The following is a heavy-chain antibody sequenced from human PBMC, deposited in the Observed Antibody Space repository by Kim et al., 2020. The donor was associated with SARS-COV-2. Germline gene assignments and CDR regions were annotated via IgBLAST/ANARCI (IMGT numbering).Heavy chain of an antibody. CDR2: I. J-gene: IGHJ4*02. V-gene: IGHV3-21*01. Sequence: IYYADSVKGRFTISRDNAKNSLYLQMNSLRAEDTAVYYCARDGNTNFDYWGQGTLVTVSS. D-gene: IGHD2-8*01. CDR3: ARDGNTNFDY.